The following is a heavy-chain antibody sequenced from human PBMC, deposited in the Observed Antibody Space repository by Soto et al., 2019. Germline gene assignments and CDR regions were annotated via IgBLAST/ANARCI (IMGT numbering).Heavy chain of an antibody. CDR3: TSPWCSSTSCPPYYYGMDV. Sequence: SVKVSCKASGCTFSSYAISWVRQAPGQGLEWMGGIIPIFGTANYAQKFQGRVTITADESTSTAYMELSSLRSEDTAVYYCTSPWCSSTSCPPYYYGMDVWGQGTTVTVSS. J-gene: IGHJ6*02. CDR2: IIPIFGTA. D-gene: IGHD2-2*01. V-gene: IGHV1-69*13. CDR1: GCTFSSYA.